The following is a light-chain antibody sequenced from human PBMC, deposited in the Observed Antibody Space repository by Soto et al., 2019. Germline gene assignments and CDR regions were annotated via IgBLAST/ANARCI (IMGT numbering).Light chain of an antibody. CDR3: QQYDKWPLT. J-gene: IGKJ4*01. CDR1: QSVSST. CDR2: GAS. Sequence: EIVMTQSPATLSVSPGERATLSCMASQSVSSTLAWYQQKPGQPPRLLIYGASTRDTGIPARFSGSGSGTDFTLTISSLQSEDFAVYYCQQYDKWPLTFGQGTKVDIK. V-gene: IGKV3-15*01.